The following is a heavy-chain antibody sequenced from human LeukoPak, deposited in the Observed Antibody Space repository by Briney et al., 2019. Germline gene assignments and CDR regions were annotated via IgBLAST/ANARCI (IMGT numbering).Heavy chain of an antibody. D-gene: IGHD3-16*02. CDR3: ARDSRIMVTFGGVIVPDAFDI. Sequence: GGSLRLSCAASGFTFSSYAMTWVRQAPGKGLEWVSYISSSSSTIYYADSVKGRLTISRDNAKNSLYLQMNSLRAEDTAVYYCARDSRIMVTFGGVIVPDAFDIWGQGTMVTVSS. J-gene: IGHJ3*02. CDR1: GFTFSSYA. V-gene: IGHV3-48*04. CDR2: ISSSSSTI.